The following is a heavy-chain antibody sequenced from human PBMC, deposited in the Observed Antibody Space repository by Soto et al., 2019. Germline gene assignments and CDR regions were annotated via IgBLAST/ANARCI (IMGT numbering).Heavy chain of an antibody. J-gene: IGHJ5*02. Sequence: PGGSLRLSCAASGFTFSSYWMSWVRQAPGKGLEWVANIKQDGSEKYYVDSVKGRFTISRDNAKNSLYLQMNSLRAEDTAVYYCARHSSGYYFVWFDPWGQGTLVTVSS. CDR2: IKQDGSEK. CDR1: GFTFSSYW. CDR3: ARHSSGYYFVWFDP. D-gene: IGHD3-3*01. V-gene: IGHV3-7*03.